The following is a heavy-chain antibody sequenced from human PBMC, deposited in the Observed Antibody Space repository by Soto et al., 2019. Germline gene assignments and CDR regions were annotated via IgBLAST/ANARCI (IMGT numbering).Heavy chain of an antibody. J-gene: IGHJ4*02. V-gene: IGHV4-59*01. CDR3: ARGTSWQLPFDY. Sequence: GPGPRHSSETLSLTCTVSSDSISSYYWSWIRQPPGKRLEWIGYISYSGSTDYNPSLKSRVTISGDTSKNQFSLKVSSVTAADTAVYYCARGTSWQLPFDYWGQGTLVTVSS. CDR1: SDSISSYY. D-gene: IGHD6-13*01. CDR2: ISYSGST.